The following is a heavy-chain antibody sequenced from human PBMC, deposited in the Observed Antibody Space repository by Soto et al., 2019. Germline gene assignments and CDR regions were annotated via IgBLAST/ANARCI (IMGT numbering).Heavy chain of an antibody. CDR3: ARELNPLYYYYGMDV. Sequence: GASLRLSCAASGFTFSSYGMHWVRQAPGKGLEWVAVTWYDGSNKYYADSVKGRFTISRDNSKNTLYLQMNSLRAEDTAVYYCARELNPLYYYYGMDVWAQGTTVTAP. V-gene: IGHV3-33*01. CDR1: GFTFSSYG. CDR2: TWYDGSNK. J-gene: IGHJ6*02.